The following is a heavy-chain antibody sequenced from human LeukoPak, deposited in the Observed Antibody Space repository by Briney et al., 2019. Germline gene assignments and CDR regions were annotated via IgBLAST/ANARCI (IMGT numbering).Heavy chain of an antibody. V-gene: IGHV3-23*01. J-gene: IGHJ4*02. D-gene: IGHD3-3*01. Sequence: GGSLRLSCAASRFIFSIYSMSWVRQAAGKVLEWVASISGRGGSTYYAGSVKGRFTISRDNSKNKLYLQMNSRRAKDAAVYYCAKGHYDFWSGLAYFDYWGQGTLVTVSS. CDR3: AKGHYDFWSGLAYFDY. CDR2: ISGRGGST. CDR1: RFIFSIYS.